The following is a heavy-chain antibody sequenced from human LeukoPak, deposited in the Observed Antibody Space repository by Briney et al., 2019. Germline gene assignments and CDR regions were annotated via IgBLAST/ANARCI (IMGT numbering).Heavy chain of an antibody. J-gene: IGHJ4*02. Sequence: GGSLRLSCAASGFTFSSYSMNWVRQAPGKGLEWVSSITSSSSYIYYADSVKGRFTISRHNAKNSLYLQLNSLRAEDTAVYYCARDAADLAVAFDYWGQGTLVTVSS. V-gene: IGHV3-21*01. CDR3: ARDAADLAVAFDY. CDR2: ITSSSSYI. CDR1: GFTFSSYS. D-gene: IGHD6-19*01.